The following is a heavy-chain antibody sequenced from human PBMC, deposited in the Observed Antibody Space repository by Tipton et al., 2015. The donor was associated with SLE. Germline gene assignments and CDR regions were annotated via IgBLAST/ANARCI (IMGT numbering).Heavy chain of an antibody. D-gene: IGHD1-26*01. Sequence: TLSLTCTISGGSIGTFYWSWVRQPPGKRLEWIGYIYYTGSADYNPSVKSRVAISIDTSKKQFSLRVTSVTAADTAVYYCARTLGAIAHTVYDAFDIWGQGKMVTVSS. CDR1: GGSIGTFY. J-gene: IGHJ3*02. CDR3: ARTLGAIAHTVYDAFDI. V-gene: IGHV4-59*01. CDR2: IYYTGSA.